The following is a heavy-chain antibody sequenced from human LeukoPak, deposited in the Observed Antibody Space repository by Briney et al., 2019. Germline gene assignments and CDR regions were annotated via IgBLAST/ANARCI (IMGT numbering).Heavy chain of an antibody. V-gene: IGHV1-2*02. CDR2: INPNSGDT. J-gene: IGHJ6*03. CDR3: AREVLIAAAGNGGIYYYYYYMDV. Sequence: GASVKVSWKASGYAFTGYYIHWVRQAPGQRHEWMGCINPNSGDTNYTQKFQGRFTITRDTSISTAYTELNSLRSDDTAVYYCAREVLIAAAGNGGIYYYYYYMDVWGKGTTVTVSS. D-gene: IGHD6-13*01. CDR1: GYAFTGYY.